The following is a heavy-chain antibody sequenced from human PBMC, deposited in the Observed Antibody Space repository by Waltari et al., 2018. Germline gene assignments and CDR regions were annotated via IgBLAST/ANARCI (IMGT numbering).Heavy chain of an antibody. CDR1: GGSISSSRYY. CDR2: NYYSGSP. Sequence: QLQLQESGPGLVKPSETLSLTCPVSGGSISSSRYYWGWIRQPPWKGLEWIWSNYYSGSPYYKPSLKSRVTISVDKSKNQFSLKLGSVTAADTGVYYWAGRMGATTWGAFDIWGQGTMVTVSS. V-gene: IGHV4-39*01. CDR3: AGRMGATTWGAFDI. D-gene: IGHD1-26*01. J-gene: IGHJ3*02.